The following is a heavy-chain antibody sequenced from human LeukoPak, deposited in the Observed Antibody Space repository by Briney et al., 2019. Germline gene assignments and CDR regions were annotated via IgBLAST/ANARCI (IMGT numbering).Heavy chain of an antibody. J-gene: IGHJ6*04. V-gene: IGHV6-1*01. CDR1: GDSVSSNSAA. CDR2: TYYRSKWYN. CDR3: ARAANSRAAAAGIWFMDV. Sequence: SQTLSLTCAISGDSVSSNSAAWNWIRQSPSRGLEWLGRTYYRSKWYNDYAVSVKSRITINPDTSKNQFSLQLNSVTPEDTAVYYCARAANSRAAAAGIWFMDVWGKGTTVTVSS. D-gene: IGHD6-13*01.